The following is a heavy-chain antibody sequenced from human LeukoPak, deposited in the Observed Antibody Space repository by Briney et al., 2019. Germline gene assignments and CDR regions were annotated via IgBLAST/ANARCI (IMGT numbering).Heavy chain of an antibody. CDR1: GFTFSSYW. D-gene: IGHD6-19*01. J-gene: IGHJ2*01. CDR2: IKQDGSEK. V-gene: IGHV3-7*01. CDR3: ARDHSSGWYGTLGDWYFDL. Sequence: PGGSLRLSCAASGFTFSSYWMSWVRQAPGKGLECVANIKQDGSEKYYVDSVKGRFTISRDNAKNSLYLQMNSLRAEDTAVYYCARDHSSGWYGTLGDWYFDLWGRGTLVTVSS.